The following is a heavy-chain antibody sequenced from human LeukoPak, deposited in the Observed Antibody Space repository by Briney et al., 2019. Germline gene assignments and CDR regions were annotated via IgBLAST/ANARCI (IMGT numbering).Heavy chain of an antibody. Sequence: ASVKVSCKASGYTFTSYAMHWVRQAPGQRLEWMGWINAGNGNTKYSQKFQGRVTITRDTSASTAYMELSSLRSEDTAVYYCARSMIVVVNNWFDPWGQGTLVTVSS. CDR1: GYTFTSYA. D-gene: IGHD3-22*01. CDR3: ARSMIVVVNNWFDP. CDR2: INAGNGNT. V-gene: IGHV1-3*01. J-gene: IGHJ5*02.